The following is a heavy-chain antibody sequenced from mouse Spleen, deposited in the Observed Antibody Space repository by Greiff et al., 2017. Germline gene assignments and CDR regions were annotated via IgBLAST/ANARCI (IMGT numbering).Heavy chain of an antibody. CDR2: IYPGSGNT. J-gene: IGHJ2*01. D-gene: IGHD6-1*01. Sequence: LLESGPELVKPGASVKISCKASGYSFTSYYIHWVKQRPGQGLEWIGWIYPGSGNTKYNEKFKGKATLTADTSSSTAYMQLSSLTSEDSAVYYCARKGASLYYFDYWGQGTTLTVSS. V-gene: IGHV1-66*01. CDR1: GYSFTSYY. CDR3: ARKGASLYYFDY.